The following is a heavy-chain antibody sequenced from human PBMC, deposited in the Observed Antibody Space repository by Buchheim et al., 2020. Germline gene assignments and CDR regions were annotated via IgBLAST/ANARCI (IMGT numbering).Heavy chain of an antibody. V-gene: IGHV4-61*02. CDR3: ARASSNFYHYYGMDV. D-gene: IGHD4-11*01. J-gene: IGHJ6*02. CDR1: GGSISSGSYY. Sequence: QVQLQESGPGLVKPSQTLSLTCTVSGGSISSGSYYWRWIRQPAGKGLEWIGRIYSIGSTNYNPSLKSRVTISLETSKNQFSLMLSSVTAADTAVYYCARASSNFYHYYGMDVWGQGTT. CDR2: IYSIGST.